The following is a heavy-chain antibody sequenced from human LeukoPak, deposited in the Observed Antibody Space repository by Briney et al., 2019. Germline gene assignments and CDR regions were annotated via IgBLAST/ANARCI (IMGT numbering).Heavy chain of an antibody. CDR1: GFILGDAW. D-gene: IGHD5-12*01. CDR3: ARDEIVATTKANYYYYMDV. CDR2: IKQDGSEK. Sequence: PGGSLRLSCAASGFILGDAWMSWVRQAPGKGLEWVANIKQDGSEKYYVDSVKGRFTISRDNAKNSLYLQMNSLRAEDTAVYYCARDEIVATTKANYYYYMDVWGKGTTVTISS. J-gene: IGHJ6*03. V-gene: IGHV3-7*01.